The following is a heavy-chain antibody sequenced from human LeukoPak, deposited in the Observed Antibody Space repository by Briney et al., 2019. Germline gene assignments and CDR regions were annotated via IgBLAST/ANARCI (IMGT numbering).Heavy chain of an antibody. Sequence: GGSLRLSCAASGFTFDNAWMSWGRQAPGKGLGWVGRIKSKADGGTTDYAAPVKGRFTISRDDSKKTLYLQMNSLKTEDTAVYYCATDPHYYDSSGYFFPPLSWGQGTLVTVSS. CDR2: IKSKADGGTT. J-gene: IGHJ4*02. CDR1: GFTFDNAW. CDR3: ATDPHYYDSSGYFFPPLS. V-gene: IGHV3-15*01. D-gene: IGHD3-22*01.